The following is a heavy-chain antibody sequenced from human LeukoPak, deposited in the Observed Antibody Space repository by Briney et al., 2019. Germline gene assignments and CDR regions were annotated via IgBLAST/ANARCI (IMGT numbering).Heavy chain of an antibody. CDR3: ARAPIVVVPAAMGSGPLGFDY. Sequence: SETLSLTCTVSGGSISSGSYYWSWIRQPAGKGLEWIGRIYTSGSTNYNPSLKSRVTISVDTSKNQFSLKLSSVTAADTAVYYCARAPIVVVPAAMGSGPLGFDYWGQGTLVTVSS. CDR2: IYTSGST. CDR1: GGSISSGSYY. D-gene: IGHD2-2*01. V-gene: IGHV4-61*02. J-gene: IGHJ4*02.